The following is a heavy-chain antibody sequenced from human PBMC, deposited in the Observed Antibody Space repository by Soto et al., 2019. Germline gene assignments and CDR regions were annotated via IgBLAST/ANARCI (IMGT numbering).Heavy chain of an antibody. CDR2: ISYSGTT. CDR3: ARVWGGAFDI. CDR1: GGSISSGNYY. D-gene: IGHD3-10*01. V-gene: IGHV4-30-4*02. J-gene: IGHJ3*02. Sequence: SETLSLTCTVSGGSISSGNYYWSWIRQPPGKGLEWIGFISYSGTTHYSASLRSRVSISVDTSKNQFSLKLSSVTAADTAVYYCARVWGGAFDIWGQGTMVTVS.